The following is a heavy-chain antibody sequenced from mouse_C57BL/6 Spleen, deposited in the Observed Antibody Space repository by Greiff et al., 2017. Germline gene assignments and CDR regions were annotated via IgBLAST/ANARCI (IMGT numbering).Heavy chain of an antibody. D-gene: IGHD1-1*01. V-gene: IGHV5-4*01. CDR2: ISDGGSYT. Sequence: DVQLVESGGGLVKPGGSLKLSCAASGFTFSSYAMSWVRQTPEKRLEWVATISDGGSYTYYPDNVKGRFTISRDNAKNNLYLQMSHLKSEDTAMYYWARDHYDSSYRFADWGQGTLVTVSA. CDR1: GFTFSSYA. J-gene: IGHJ3*01. CDR3: ARDHYDSSYRFAD.